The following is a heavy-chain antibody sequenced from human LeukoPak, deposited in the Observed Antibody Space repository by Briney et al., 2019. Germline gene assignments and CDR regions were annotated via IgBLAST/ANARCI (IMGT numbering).Heavy chain of an antibody. J-gene: IGHJ4*02. D-gene: IGHD7-27*01. CDR3: ASTTGDRDY. Sequence: GGSLRLSCAASGFTVSNNYMSWVRQAPGKGLEWVSIIYSDGSTYYADSVKGRFTISRDNSKNSLYLQMNSLRVEDTAVYYCASTTGDRDYWGQGTLVNVSS. CDR1: GFTVSNNY. CDR2: IYSDGST. V-gene: IGHV3-53*01.